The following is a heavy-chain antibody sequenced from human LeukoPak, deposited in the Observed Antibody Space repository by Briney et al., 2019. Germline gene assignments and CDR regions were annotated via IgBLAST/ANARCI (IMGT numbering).Heavy chain of an antibody. CDR3: AELGITMIGGV. D-gene: IGHD3-10*02. J-gene: IGHJ6*04. Sequence: GGSLRLSCAASGFTFNSYSMNWVRQAPGKGLEWVSSISGSNSYIYYADALRGRFTISRDNAKHSLYLQMNSLRAEDTAVYYCAELGITMIGGVWGKGTTVTISS. V-gene: IGHV3-21*01. CDR1: GFTFNSYS. CDR2: ISGSNSYI.